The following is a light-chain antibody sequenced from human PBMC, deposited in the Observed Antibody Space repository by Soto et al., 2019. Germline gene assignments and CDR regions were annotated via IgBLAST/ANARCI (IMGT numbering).Light chain of an antibody. CDR3: QSYDSSVSEGV. CDR2: GNS. CDR1: SSNIGAGYG. Sequence: QSVLTQPPSVSGAPGQRVTISCTGSSSNIGAGYGVHWYQQLPGTAPKLLIYGNSNRPSGVPDRFSGSKSGTSASLAITGLQAEDEADYYCQSYDSSVSEGVFGTGTKLTVL. J-gene: IGLJ1*01. V-gene: IGLV1-40*01.